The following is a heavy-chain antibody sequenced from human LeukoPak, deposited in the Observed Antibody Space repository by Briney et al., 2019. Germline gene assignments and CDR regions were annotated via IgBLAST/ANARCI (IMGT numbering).Heavy chain of an antibody. J-gene: IGHJ5*02. CDR2: IYYSGST. V-gene: IGHV4-59*01. CDR3: ARVVVPAAIKGGWFDP. D-gene: IGHD2-2*02. Sequence: SETLSLTCTVSGGSISSYYWSWIRQPPGKGLEWIGCIYYSGSTNYNPSLKSRVTISVDTSKNQFSLKLSSVTAADTAVYYCARVVVPAAIKGGWFDPWGQGTLVTVSS. CDR1: GGSISSYY.